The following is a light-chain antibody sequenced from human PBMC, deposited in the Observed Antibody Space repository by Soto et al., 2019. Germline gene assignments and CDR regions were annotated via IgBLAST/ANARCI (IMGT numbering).Light chain of an antibody. CDR2: DAT. CDR3: QQSFSTIT. CDR1: QSIYTY. Sequence: DLQLTPSPSSLSASLGDRVTITCRASQSIYTYLYWYQQKPGKAPKLLIFDATNLQSGVPSRFSGSGSGTDFILTISSLQPEDFATYYCQQSFSTITFGQGTRLEIK. V-gene: IGKV1-39*01. J-gene: IGKJ5*01.